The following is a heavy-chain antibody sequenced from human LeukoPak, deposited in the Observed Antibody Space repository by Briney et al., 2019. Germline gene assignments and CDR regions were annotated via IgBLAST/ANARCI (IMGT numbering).Heavy chain of an antibody. CDR3: ARDGAGKGGDAFGI. CDR2: IYYSGST. D-gene: IGHD3-10*01. J-gene: IGHJ3*02. V-gene: IGHV4-59*01. CDR1: GGSISSYY. Sequence: SETLSLTCTVSGGSISSYYWSWIRRPPGKGLEWIGYIYYSGSTNYNPSLKSRVTISVDTSKNQFSLKLSSVTAADTAVYYCARDGAGKGGDAFGIWGQGTMVTVSS.